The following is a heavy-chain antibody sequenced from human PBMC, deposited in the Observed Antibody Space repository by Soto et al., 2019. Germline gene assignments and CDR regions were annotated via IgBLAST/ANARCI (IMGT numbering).Heavy chain of an antibody. V-gene: IGHV3-15*01. CDR3: TTDRTTVETGFDY. Sequence: GGSLRLSCAASGFTFSNAWMSWVRQAPGKGLERVGRIKTKTDGGTTDYTAPVKGRFTISRDDSEDTLYLQMNSLKTEDTAVYYSTTDRTTVETGFDYWGQGTLVTVSS. CDR1: GFTFSNAW. D-gene: IGHD4-17*01. J-gene: IGHJ4*02. CDR2: IKTKTDGGTT.